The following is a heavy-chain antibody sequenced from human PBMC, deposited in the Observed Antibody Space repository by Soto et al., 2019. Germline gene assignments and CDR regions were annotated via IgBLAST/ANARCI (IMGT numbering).Heavy chain of an antibody. CDR2: IIPILGIA. V-gene: IGHV1-69*02. J-gene: IGHJ3*02. Sequence: QVQLVQSGAEVKKPGSSVKVSCKASGGTFSSYTISWVRQAPGQGLEWMGRIIPILGIANYAQKFQGRVTITADKSTSTAYMELSSLRSEDTAVYYCAEAGGSGYDPDAFDIWGQGTMVTVSS. CDR1: GGTFSSYT. D-gene: IGHD5-12*01. CDR3: AEAGGSGYDPDAFDI.